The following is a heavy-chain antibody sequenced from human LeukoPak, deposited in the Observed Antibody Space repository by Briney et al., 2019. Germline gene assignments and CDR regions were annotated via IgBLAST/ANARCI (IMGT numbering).Heavy chain of an antibody. CDR1: GFTFSSYG. J-gene: IGHJ6*03. Sequence: QTGGSLRLSCAASGFTFSSYGMHWVRQAPGKGLEWVAFIRYDGSNKYYADSVKGRFTISRDNSKNTLYLQMNSLRAEDTAVYYCAKDGTYYDILTGYYRSHYYYYYMDVWGKGTTVTISS. D-gene: IGHD3-9*01. CDR2: IRYDGSNK. CDR3: AKDGTYYDILTGYYRSHYYYYYMDV. V-gene: IGHV3-30*02.